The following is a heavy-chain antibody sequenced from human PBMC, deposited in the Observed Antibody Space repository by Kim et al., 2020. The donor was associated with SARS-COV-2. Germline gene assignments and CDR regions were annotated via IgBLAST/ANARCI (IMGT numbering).Heavy chain of an antibody. CDR1: GYTFTGYY. CDR2: INPNSGGT. D-gene: IGHD1-7*01. J-gene: IGHJ4*02. V-gene: IGHV1-2*06. Sequence: ASVKVSCKASGYTFTGYYMHWVRQAPGQGLEWMGRINPNSGGTNYAQKFQGRVTMTRDTSISTAYMELSRLRSDDTAVYYCARVGDWNYPPSVDYWGQGTLVTVSS. CDR3: ARVGDWNYPPSVDY.